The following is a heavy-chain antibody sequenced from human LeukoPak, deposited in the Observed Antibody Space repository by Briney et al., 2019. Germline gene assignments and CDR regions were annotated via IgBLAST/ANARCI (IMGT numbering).Heavy chain of an antibody. CDR3: AGERQQFGELLIDY. CDR2: ISYDGSYK. V-gene: IGHV3-30*04. J-gene: IGHJ4*02. CDR1: GFTFSSSA. D-gene: IGHD3-10*01. Sequence: RRSLRLSCAASGFTFSSSAMYWVRQAPGKGLEWVAVISYDGSYKYYADSVRGRFTLSRDNSKNTLYLQMNSLRAEDTAMYYCAGERQQFGELLIDYWGQGTLVTVSS.